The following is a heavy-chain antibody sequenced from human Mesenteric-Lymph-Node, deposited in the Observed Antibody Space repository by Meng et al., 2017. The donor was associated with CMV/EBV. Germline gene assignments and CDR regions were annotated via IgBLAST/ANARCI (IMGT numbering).Heavy chain of an antibody. CDR2: ISYDGGNQ. D-gene: IGHD3-10*01. V-gene: IGHV3-30-3*01. Sequence: GESLKISCAASGFTFTTYAMHWVRQAPGKGLEWVAVISYDGGNQYYADSVKGRFTISKDNSKNTLYLQMNSLRPEDTAVYYCARDQRLIYYYYGMDVWGQGTTVTVSS. CDR1: GFTFTTYA. J-gene: IGHJ6*02. CDR3: ARDQRLIYYYYGMDV.